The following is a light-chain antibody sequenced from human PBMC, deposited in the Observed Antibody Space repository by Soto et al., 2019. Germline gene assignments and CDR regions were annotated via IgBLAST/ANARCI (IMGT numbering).Light chain of an antibody. CDR1: SSDVGGYNY. Sequence: QSALTQPASVSGSPGQSITISCTGTSSDVGGYNYVSWYQQHPGEAPKVIIYGVTHRPSGVSNRFSGSKSVNTASLTISGLQAEDEADYYCCSYTTTNTLVFGGGTKLTVL. V-gene: IGLV2-14*01. J-gene: IGLJ2*01. CDR2: GVT. CDR3: CSYTTTNTLV.